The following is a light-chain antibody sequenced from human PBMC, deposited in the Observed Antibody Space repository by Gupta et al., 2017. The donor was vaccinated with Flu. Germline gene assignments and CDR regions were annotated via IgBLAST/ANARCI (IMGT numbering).Light chain of an antibody. J-gene: IGLJ1*01. CDR3: ASYTSSTTRV. CDR1: RSDVGGYNY. Sequence: QSALTQPASVSGSPGQSITIPCTGTRSDVGGYNYVSWYQQHPGKAPKLLIHAVSNRPSGVSNRFSGSKSGNTASLSISGLQAEDEADYYCASYTSSTTRVFGTGTKVTVL. CDR2: AVS. V-gene: IGLV2-14*01.